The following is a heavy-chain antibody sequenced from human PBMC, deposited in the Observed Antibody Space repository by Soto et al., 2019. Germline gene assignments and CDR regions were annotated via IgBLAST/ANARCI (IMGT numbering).Heavy chain of an antibody. V-gene: IGHV1-18*01. CDR2: IIPYNGNT. J-gene: IGHJ4*02. CDR3: ARDALGLKWLQYYFAS. D-gene: IGHD6-19*01. CDR1: GYTFPSYG. Sequence: QVQLVQSGTEVTKPGASVKVSCKASGYTFPSYGITWVRQAPVQGLEGIGWIIPYNGNTNYAQRLHGIVTRTTDTSTSTAYMELRSLRSDEKAVYYCARDALGLKWLQYYFASWGQGTLVTVSS.